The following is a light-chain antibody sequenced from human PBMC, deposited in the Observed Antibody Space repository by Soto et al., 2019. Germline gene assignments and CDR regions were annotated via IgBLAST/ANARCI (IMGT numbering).Light chain of an antibody. V-gene: IGKV3-20*01. J-gene: IGKJ2*01. Sequence: EILLTQSPGTLSLSPRERATLSCRASQSVRNSYLAWYQQKPGQAPRLLIYGASGRATGIPDRFSGSGSGTDFTLTISRLEPEDFAVYYCPQYGSSRYTLGQGTKLEI. CDR2: GAS. CDR3: PQYGSSRYT. CDR1: QSVRNSY.